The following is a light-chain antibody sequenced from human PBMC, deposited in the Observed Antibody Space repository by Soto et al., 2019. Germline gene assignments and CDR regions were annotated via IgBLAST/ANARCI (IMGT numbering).Light chain of an antibody. CDR2: EVS. J-gene: IGLJ2*01. V-gene: IGLV2-14*01. CDR3: SSYTSGSTLVV. Sequence: QLVLTQPASVSGSPGQSITISCTGTSSDLGGYNYVSWYQQHPGKAPKLMIYEVSNRPSGVSNRFSGSKSANTASLTISGLQAEDEADYYCSSYTSGSTLVVFGGGTKLTVL. CDR1: SSDLGGYNY.